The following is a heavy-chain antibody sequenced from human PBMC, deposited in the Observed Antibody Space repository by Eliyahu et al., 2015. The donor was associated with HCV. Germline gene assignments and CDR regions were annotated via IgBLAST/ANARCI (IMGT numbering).Heavy chain of an antibody. D-gene: IGHD3-10*01. V-gene: IGHV4-59*01. J-gene: IGHJ6*02. Sequence: QVQLQESGPGLVKPSEILSLTCSXSGXSFXXYYWSWLRQPPGKGLEWIGSIYXSGNTNYNPPLKSRVTISXDTSKNQFSLKLSSVTAADTAVYYCARDRGMASRPGYNGMDVWGQGTTVTVSS. CDR3: ARDRGMASRPGYNGMDV. CDR1: GXSFXXYY. CDR2: IYXSGNT.